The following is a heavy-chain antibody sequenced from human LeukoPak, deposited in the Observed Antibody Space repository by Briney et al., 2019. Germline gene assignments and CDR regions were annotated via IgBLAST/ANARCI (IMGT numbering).Heavy chain of an antibody. CDR2: IYYSGTT. J-gene: IGHJ6*02. CDR3: AREDPQTTVPEGMDV. Sequence: PETLSLTCTVSGGSISNFYWSWIRQSPGKGLEWIGYIYYSGTTNSNPSLKSRVTISVDTSKNQFSLQLRSVTAADTAVYYCAREDPQTTVPEGMDVWGQGTTVIVSS. D-gene: IGHD4-17*01. V-gene: IGHV4-59*01. CDR1: GGSISNFY.